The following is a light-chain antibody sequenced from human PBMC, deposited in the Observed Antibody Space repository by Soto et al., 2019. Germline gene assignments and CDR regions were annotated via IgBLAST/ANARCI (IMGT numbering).Light chain of an antibody. CDR2: GAS. Sequence: EIVMTQSPATLSMSPGERATLSCRASQNISSNLAWYQEKPGQAPRVLIDGASTRATAIPARFSGSGSGTEFTLTISSLQSEDFAVYYCQQYNNWLWTFGQGTKVEIK. CDR1: QNISSN. V-gene: IGKV3-15*01. J-gene: IGKJ1*01. CDR3: QQYNNWLWT.